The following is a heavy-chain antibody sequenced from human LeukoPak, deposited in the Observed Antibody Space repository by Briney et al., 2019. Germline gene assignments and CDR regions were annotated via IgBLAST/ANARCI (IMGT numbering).Heavy chain of an antibody. Sequence: GASVEVSCMASGYTFTSYGISWVRQAPGQGLEWMGWISAYNGNTNYAQKLQGRVTMTTDTSTSTAYMELRSLRSDDTAVYYCSYGSGSPPFDAFDIWGQGTMVTVSS. J-gene: IGHJ3*02. CDR3: SYGSGSPPFDAFDI. D-gene: IGHD3-10*01. CDR2: ISAYNGNT. V-gene: IGHV1-18*01. CDR1: GYTFTSYG.